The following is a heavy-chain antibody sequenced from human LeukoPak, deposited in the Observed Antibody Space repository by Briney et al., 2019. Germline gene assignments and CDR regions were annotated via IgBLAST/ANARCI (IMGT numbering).Heavy chain of an antibody. D-gene: IGHD3-22*01. J-gene: IGHJ2*01. CDR1: GYTFTGYY. Sequence: ASVKVSCKASGYTFTGYYMHWVRQAPGQGLEWMGWINPNSGGTNYAQKFQGRVTMTRDTSISTAYMELSRLRSDDTAVYYCARINDTSGYQLDWHFDLWGRGTLVTVSS. CDR2: INPNSGGT. CDR3: ARINDTSGYQLDWHFDL. V-gene: IGHV1-2*02.